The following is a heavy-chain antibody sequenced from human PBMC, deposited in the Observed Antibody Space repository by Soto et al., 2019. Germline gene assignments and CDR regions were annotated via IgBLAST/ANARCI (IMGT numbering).Heavy chain of an antibody. Sequence: GGSLRLSCAASGFTFSSYAMHWVRQAPGKGLEWVAVISYDGSNKYYADSVKGRFTISRDNSKNTLYLQMNSLRAEDTAVYYCAREGRDGYNFDYWGQGTLVTVSS. J-gene: IGHJ4*02. CDR1: GFTFSSYA. CDR3: AREGRDGYNFDY. V-gene: IGHV3-30-3*01. D-gene: IGHD5-12*01. CDR2: ISYDGSNK.